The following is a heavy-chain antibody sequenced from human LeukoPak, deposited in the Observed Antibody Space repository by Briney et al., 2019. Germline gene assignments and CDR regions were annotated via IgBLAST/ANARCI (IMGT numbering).Heavy chain of an antibody. V-gene: IGHV3-53*01. CDR1: GFTFSSYS. J-gene: IGHJ4*02. CDR3: ARDKNPGIAAD. D-gene: IGHD6-13*01. Sequence: GGSLRLSCAASGFTFSSYSMNWVRQAPGKGLEWVSVFYAGGGTFYADSVKGRFTISRDNSENTLYLQMNSLRAEDTAVYYCARDKNPGIAADWGQGTLVTVSS. CDR2: FYAGGGT.